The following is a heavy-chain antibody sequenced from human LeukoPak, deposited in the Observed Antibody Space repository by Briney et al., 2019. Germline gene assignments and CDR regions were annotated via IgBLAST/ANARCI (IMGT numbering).Heavy chain of an antibody. V-gene: IGHV3-21*01. D-gene: IGHD3-22*01. CDR1: GFTFSTYS. CDR2: ISGSSDYI. J-gene: IGHJ4*02. Sequence: GGSLRLSCAASGFTFSTYSMNWVRQAPGKGLEWVSAISGSSDYIYYADSVKGRFTISRDNAKNSLYLQMNSLRAEDTAVHYCARGRSSYYDSSGYYYDVFDYWGQGTPVTVSS. CDR3: ARGRSSYYDSSGYYYDVFDY.